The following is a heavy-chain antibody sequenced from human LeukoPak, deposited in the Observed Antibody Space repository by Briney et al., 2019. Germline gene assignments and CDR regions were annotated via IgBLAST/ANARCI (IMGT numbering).Heavy chain of an antibody. D-gene: IGHD6-19*01. J-gene: IGHJ4*02. Sequence: SETLSLTCTVSGGSISSHFWSWIRQPPGKGLEWIGYIYYSGSTSYNPSLKSRVTISVDTSKNQFSLKLSSVTAADTAVYYCARLGYSSGWLDYWGQGTLVTVSS. CDR1: GGSISSHF. CDR2: IYYSGST. CDR3: ARLGYSSGWLDY. V-gene: IGHV4-59*08.